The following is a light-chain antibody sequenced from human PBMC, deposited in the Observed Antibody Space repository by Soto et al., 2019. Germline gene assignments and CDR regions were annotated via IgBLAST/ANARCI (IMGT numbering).Light chain of an antibody. Sequence: EIVLTQSPGTLSLSPGERATLFCRASQSVRSNFLAWYQEKPGQAPRLLIYGASSRATGIPDRFSGSGSGTDFTLTISRLEPEDFAVYYCRQYGYSLGFAFGGGTKVEIK. CDR3: RQYGYSLGFA. V-gene: IGKV3-20*01. J-gene: IGKJ4*01. CDR2: GAS. CDR1: QSVRSNF.